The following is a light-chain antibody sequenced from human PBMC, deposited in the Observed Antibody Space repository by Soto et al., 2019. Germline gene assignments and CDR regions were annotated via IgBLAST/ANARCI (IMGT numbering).Light chain of an antibody. J-gene: IGKJ4*01. CDR2: WAS. CDR1: QSVLYSSNNKNY. CDR3: QQYASSPPLT. V-gene: IGKV4-1*01. Sequence: DIVMTQSPDSLAVSLGERATVNCKSSQSVLYSSNNKNYLAWYQQKPGQPPKLLIYWASTRESGVPDRFSGSGSGTEFTLTISRLQPEDFAVYYCQQYASSPPLTFGGGTKVDIK.